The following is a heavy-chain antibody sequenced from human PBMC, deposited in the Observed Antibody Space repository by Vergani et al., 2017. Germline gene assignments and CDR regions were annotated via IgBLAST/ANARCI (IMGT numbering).Heavy chain of an antibody. V-gene: IGHV3-66*02. Sequence: EVQLVESGGGLVQPGGSLRLSCAASGFTVSSNYMSWVRQAPGKGLEWVSVIYSGGSTYYADSVKGRFTISRDNSKNTLYLQMNSLRAEDTAVYYCARESHYSNGYNWFDPWGQGTLVTVSS. J-gene: IGHJ5*02. CDR3: ARESHYSNGYNWFDP. CDR2: IYSGGST. CDR1: GFTVSSNY. D-gene: IGHD4-11*01.